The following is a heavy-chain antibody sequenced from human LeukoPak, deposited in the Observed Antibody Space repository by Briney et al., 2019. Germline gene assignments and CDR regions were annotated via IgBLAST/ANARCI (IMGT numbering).Heavy chain of an antibody. V-gene: IGHV3-23*01. Sequence: GGSLRLSCAGSGFTFSSSAMTWVRQAPGKGLEWVSSISESGAHTYYADSVKGRFTISRDDSKNTLYLQMNSLRADDTAVYYCARDLKTSGWYGDFDYWGQGTLVTVSS. J-gene: IGHJ4*02. CDR3: ARDLKTSGWYGDFDY. D-gene: IGHD6-19*01. CDR2: ISESGAHT. CDR1: GFTFSSSA.